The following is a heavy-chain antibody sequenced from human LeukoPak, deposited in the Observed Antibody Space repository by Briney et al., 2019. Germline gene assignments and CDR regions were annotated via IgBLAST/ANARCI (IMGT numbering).Heavy chain of an antibody. J-gene: IGHJ3*02. V-gene: IGHV3-33*06. D-gene: IGHD2-21*01. Sequence: GRSLRLSCAASGFTFTSYGMHWVRQAPGKGLEWVALIWYDGSNKYYTDPVKGRFTISRDNSKNTLYLQMNSLRAEDTAVYFCAKEAGPLLIGETYDMWGQGTKVTVSS. CDR3: AKEAGPLLIGETYDM. CDR1: GFTFTSYG. CDR2: IWYDGSNK.